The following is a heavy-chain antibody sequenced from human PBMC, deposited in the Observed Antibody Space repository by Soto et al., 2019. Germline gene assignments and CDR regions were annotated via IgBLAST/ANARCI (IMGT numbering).Heavy chain of an antibody. Sequence: QVQLQQWGAGLLKPSETLSLTCAVYGGSFSGYFWSWIRQPPGKGLEWIAAINHSGSTNYNPPLKPPLTISSDPSKYHFSLNFCSVTAAAMARYCCTRGRQVPVPDDLVAFAISGHGTRVTVSS. D-gene: IGHD2-2*01. CDR1: GGSFSGYF. CDR2: INHSGST. CDR3: TRGRQVPVPDDLVAFAI. V-gene: IGHV4-34*01. J-gene: IGHJ3*02.